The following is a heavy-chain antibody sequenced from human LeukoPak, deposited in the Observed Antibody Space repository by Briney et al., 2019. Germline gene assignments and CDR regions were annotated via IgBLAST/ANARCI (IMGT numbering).Heavy chain of an antibody. D-gene: IGHD1-26*01. CDR2: IRYDGSNK. J-gene: IGHJ4*02. CDR3: AKDARVVATVGALDY. CDR1: GFTFSSYG. V-gene: IGHV3-30*02. Sequence: PGGSLRLSCAASGFTFSSYGMHWVRQAPGQGLEGVAFIRYDGSNKYYADSVKGRFTISRDNSTNTLYLQMNSLRAEDTAVYYCAKDARVVATVGALDYWGQGTLVTVSS.